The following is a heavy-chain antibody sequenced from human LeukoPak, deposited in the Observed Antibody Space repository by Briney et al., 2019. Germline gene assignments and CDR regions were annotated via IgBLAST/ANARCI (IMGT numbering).Heavy chain of an antibody. J-gene: IGHJ6*02. CDR1: GGTFSRYA. CDR2: IIPIFGTA. D-gene: IGHD6-6*01. Sequence: ASVKVSCKASGGTFSRYAISWVRQAPEQGLEWMGGIIPIFGTANYAQKFQGRVTITADEATSTAYMELSSLRSEDTAVYYCARREYSSSSFYYYYGMDVWGQGTTVTVSS. CDR3: ARREYSSSSFYYYYGMDV. V-gene: IGHV1-69*13.